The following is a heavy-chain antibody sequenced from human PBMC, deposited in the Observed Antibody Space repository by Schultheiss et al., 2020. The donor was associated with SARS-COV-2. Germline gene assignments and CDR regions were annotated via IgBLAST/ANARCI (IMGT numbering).Heavy chain of an antibody. V-gene: IGHV4-59*12. J-gene: IGHJ4*02. CDR3: ARSVWGGTVG. CDR2: IYYSGST. Sequence: SETLSLTCNVFGGSISSDYWSWIRQPPGKGLEWIGYIYYSGSTNCNPSLKSRVTISVDTSKNQFSLKLSSVTAADTAVYYCARSVWGGTVGWGQGTLVTVSS. D-gene: IGHD3-16*01. CDR1: GGSISSDY.